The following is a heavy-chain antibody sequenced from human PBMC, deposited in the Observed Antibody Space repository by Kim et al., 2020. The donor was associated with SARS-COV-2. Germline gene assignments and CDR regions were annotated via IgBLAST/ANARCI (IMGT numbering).Heavy chain of an antibody. Sequence: SVKVSCKASGGTFSSYAISWVRQAPGQGLEWMGGIIPIFGTANYAQKFQGRVTITADESTSTAYMELSSLRSEDTAVYYCAIGVKYCSSTSCYEGGDYWGQGTLVTVSS. J-gene: IGHJ4*02. CDR2: IIPIFGTA. CDR3: AIGVKYCSSTSCYEGGDY. D-gene: IGHD2-2*01. CDR1: GGTFSSYA. V-gene: IGHV1-69*13.